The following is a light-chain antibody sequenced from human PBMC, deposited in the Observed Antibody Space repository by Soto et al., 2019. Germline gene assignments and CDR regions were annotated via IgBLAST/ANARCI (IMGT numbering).Light chain of an antibody. V-gene: IGLV3-25*03. CDR2: KDS. CDR1: ALPKQY. CDR3: QSADSSGTYPYVV. J-gene: IGLJ2*01. Sequence: SYELTQPPSVSVSPGQTARITCSGDALPKQYACWYQQRPGQAPVLLIYKDSERPSGIPQRFSGSSSGTTVTLTISGVQAEDEADYYCQSADSSGTYPYVVFGGGTKLTVL.